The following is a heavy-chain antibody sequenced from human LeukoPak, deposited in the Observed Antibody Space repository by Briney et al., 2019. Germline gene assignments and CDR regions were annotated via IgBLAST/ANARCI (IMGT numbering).Heavy chain of an antibody. D-gene: IGHD1-26*01. CDR3: ARGRAHSGSRPPYYYYYYMDV. CDR1: GGSISSYY. J-gene: IGHJ6*03. CDR2: IYTSGST. Sequence: SETLSLTCTVSGGSISSYYWSWIRQPAGKGLEWIGRIYTSGSTDYNPSLKSRVTMSVDTSKNQFSLKLSSVTAADTAVYYCARGRAHSGSRPPYYYYYYMDVWGKGTTVTVSS. V-gene: IGHV4-4*07.